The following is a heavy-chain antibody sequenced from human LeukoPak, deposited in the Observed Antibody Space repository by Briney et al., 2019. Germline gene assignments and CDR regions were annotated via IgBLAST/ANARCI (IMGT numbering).Heavy chain of an antibody. J-gene: IGHJ4*02. Sequence: PGGPLRLSCAASGVTFSSYAMHWVRQAPGKGLEWVAVISYDGSNKYYADSVKGRFTISRDNSKNTLYLQMNSLRAEDTAVYYCARDLSEQWLVYYFDYWGQGTLVTVPS. V-gene: IGHV3-30-3*01. D-gene: IGHD6-19*01. CDR1: GVTFSSYA. CDR3: ARDLSEQWLVYYFDY. CDR2: ISYDGSNK.